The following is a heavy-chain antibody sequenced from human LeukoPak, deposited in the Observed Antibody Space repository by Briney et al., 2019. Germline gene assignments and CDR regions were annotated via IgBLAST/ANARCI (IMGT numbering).Heavy chain of an antibody. J-gene: IGHJ4*02. CDR3: ARNPRGDFWSGYYYYFDY. Sequence: GESLKISCKGSGYSSTSYWIGWVRQMPGKGLEWMGIIYPGDSDTRYSPSFQGQVTISADKSISTAYLQWSSLKASDTAMYYCARNPRGDFWSGYYYYFDYWGQGTLVTVSS. CDR1: GYSSTSYW. V-gene: IGHV5-51*01. D-gene: IGHD3-3*01. CDR2: IYPGDSDT.